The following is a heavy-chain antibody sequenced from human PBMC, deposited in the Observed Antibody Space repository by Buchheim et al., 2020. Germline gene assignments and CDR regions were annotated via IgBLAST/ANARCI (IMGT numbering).Heavy chain of an antibody. CDR2: IWYDGSNK. V-gene: IGHV3-33*01. Sequence: QVQLVESGGGVVQPGRSLRLSCAASGFTFSSYGMHWVRQAPGKGLEWVAVIWYDGSNKYYADSVKGRFTISRDNSKTTLYLQMNSLRAEDTAVYYCARDTVYYGGNGEFDYWGQGTL. CDR1: GFTFSSYG. J-gene: IGHJ4*02. CDR3: ARDTVYYGGNGEFDY. D-gene: IGHD4-23*01.